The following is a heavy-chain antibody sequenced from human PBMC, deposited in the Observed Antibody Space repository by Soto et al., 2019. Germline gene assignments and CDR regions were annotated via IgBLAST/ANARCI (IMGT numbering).Heavy chain of an antibody. CDR3: AKVAHYYDSSGPTE. CDR2: ISYDGSNK. Sequence: GGSLRLSCAASGLTFSSYGMHWVRQAPGKGLEWVAVISYDGSNKYYADSVKGRFTISRDNSKNTLYLQMNSLRAEDTAVYYCAKVAHYYDSSGPTEWGQGTLVTVSS. D-gene: IGHD3-22*01. CDR1: GLTFSSYG. V-gene: IGHV3-30*18. J-gene: IGHJ4*02.